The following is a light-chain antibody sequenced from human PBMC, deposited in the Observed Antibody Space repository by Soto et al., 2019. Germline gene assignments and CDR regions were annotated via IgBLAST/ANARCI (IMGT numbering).Light chain of an antibody. V-gene: IGKV3-15*01. J-gene: IGKJ2*01. CDR3: QQYHNWPPQYT. CDR2: GAS. Sequence: EIMMTQSPATLSASPGERATLSCRASQTVARNLAWYQQKPGQAPRLLIHGASTRATGVSARFSGSGSGTECTLTISSLQSEDFAVYYCQQYHNWPPQYTFGQGTKLQIK. CDR1: QTVARN.